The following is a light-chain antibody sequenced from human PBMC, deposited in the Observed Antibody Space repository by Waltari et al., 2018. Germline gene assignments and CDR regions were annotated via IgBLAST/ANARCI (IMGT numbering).Light chain of an antibody. CDR1: QDISNY. Sequence: DIQMTQSPSSLSASVGDRVTITCQASQDISNYLNWYHQKPGKAPKLLIYDASNLETGVPSRFSGSGSGTDCTFTSSSLQPEDIATYYCQQYDNLPLTFGGGTKVEIK. J-gene: IGKJ4*01. CDR2: DAS. V-gene: IGKV1-33*01. CDR3: QQYDNLPLT.